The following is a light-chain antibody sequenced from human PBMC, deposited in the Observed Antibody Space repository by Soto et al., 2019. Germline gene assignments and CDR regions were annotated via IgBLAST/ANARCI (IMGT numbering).Light chain of an antibody. CDR3: QQRSNWPPIA. CDR1: QSLNTD. Sequence: EILMTQSPDSLSVSPGETATLSCRACQSLNTDLAWYQQKPGQAPRLLIYDASNRATGIPARFSGSGSGTDFTLTISSLEPEDFAVYYCQQRSNWPPIAFAQGTRLEIK. J-gene: IGKJ5*01. V-gene: IGKV3-11*01. CDR2: DAS.